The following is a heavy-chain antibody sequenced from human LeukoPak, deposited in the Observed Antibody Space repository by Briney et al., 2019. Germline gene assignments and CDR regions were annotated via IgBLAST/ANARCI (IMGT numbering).Heavy chain of an antibody. J-gene: IGHJ4*02. Sequence: PSETLSLTCTVSGGSVTSGSSYWSWIRQPPGKGLEWIGYSYYSGNTTPHPSLKSRVTISVDTSKNQFSLRPGSVTAADTAVYYCARHGGSGSFDYWGQGTLVTVSS. D-gene: IGHD3-3*01. CDR1: GGSVTSGSSY. CDR3: ARHGGSGSFDY. CDR2: SYYSGNT. V-gene: IGHV4-61*01.